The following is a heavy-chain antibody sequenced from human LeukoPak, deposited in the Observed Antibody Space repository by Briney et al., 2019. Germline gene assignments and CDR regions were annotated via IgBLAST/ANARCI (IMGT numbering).Heavy chain of an antibody. J-gene: IGHJ6*03. CDR3: ARAAAWYCSGGSCYSYYYYYMDV. V-gene: IGHV3-11*04. CDR2: ISSSGSTI. D-gene: IGHD2-15*01. CDR1: GFTFSDYY. Sequence: GGSLRLSCAASGFTFSDYYMSWIRQAPGKGLEWVSYISSSGSTIYYADSVKGRFTISRDNPKNSLYLQMNSLRAEDTAVYYCARAAAWYCSGGSCYSYYYYYMDVWGKGTTVTVSS.